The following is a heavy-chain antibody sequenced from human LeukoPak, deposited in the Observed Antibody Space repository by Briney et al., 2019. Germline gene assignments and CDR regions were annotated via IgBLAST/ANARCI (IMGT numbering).Heavy chain of an antibody. V-gene: IGHV3-23*01. D-gene: IGHD5-18*01. Sequence: PGGSLRLSCAASGFTFSSYAMSWVRQAPGKGLEWVSAISGSGGSTYYADSVKGRFTISRENSKNTLYLQMNSLRAEDTAVYYCAPPVDTAMVKSFDYWGQGTLVTVSS. CDR2: ISGSGGST. J-gene: IGHJ4*02. CDR3: APPVDTAMVKSFDY. CDR1: GFTFSSYA.